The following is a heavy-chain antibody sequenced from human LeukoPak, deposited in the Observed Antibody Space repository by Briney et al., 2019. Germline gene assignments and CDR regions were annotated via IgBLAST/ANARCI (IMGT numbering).Heavy chain of an antibody. V-gene: IGHV3-74*01. J-gene: IGHJ6*03. CDR3: ARGSSGWDYYYYYMDV. CDR2: INSDGSST. CDR1: GFTFSSYW. D-gene: IGHD6-19*01. Sequence: GGSLRLSCAASGFTFSSYWMHWVRQAPGKGLVWVSRINSDGSSTSYADSVKGRFTISRDNAKNTLYLQMNSLRAEDTAVYYCARGSSGWDYYYYYMDVWGKGTTVTVSS.